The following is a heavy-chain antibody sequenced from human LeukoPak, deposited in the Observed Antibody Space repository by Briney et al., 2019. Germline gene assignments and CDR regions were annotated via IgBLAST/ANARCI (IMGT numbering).Heavy chain of an antibody. Sequence: SGPTLVNPTQTLTLTCTFSGFSLSTNRVGVGWIRQPPGKALEWLALIYWDDDKRYSPSLNSRLTITKDTSKNQVVLTMTNMDPVDTATYYCAHRPMVTAPFDFWGQGTLVTVSS. CDR3: AHRPMVTAPFDF. CDR2: IYWDDDK. D-gene: IGHD2-21*02. J-gene: IGHJ4*02. V-gene: IGHV2-5*02. CDR1: GFSLSTNRVG.